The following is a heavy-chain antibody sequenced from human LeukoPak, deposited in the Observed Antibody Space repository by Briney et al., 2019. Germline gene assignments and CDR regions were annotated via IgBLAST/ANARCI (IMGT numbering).Heavy chain of an antibody. Sequence: PSETLSLTSAVPGGSVRDPYWTSIRQSPGKGLEWLGYIYTSGTKYNPSLTGRVTVSVATSKNQFSLMLTSVTAAHRAVNYCAKHPTGARRESDYWGQGVLVTVSS. CDR1: GGSVRDPY. CDR3: AKHPTGARRESDY. V-gene: IGHV4-4*08. D-gene: IGHD7-27*01. CDR2: IYTSGT. J-gene: IGHJ4*02.